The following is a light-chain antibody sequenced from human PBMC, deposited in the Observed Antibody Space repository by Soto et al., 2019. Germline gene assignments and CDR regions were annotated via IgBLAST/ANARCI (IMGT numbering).Light chain of an antibody. J-gene: IGLJ1*01. Sequence: QSALTQPPSVSGSPGQSVTISCTGTSSDVGGYKFVPWYQQYPGKAPKLMIYDVSKRPSGVPDRFSGSKSGNTASLTISGLQAEDEADYYCCSYAGFYTSVFGTGTKVTVL. V-gene: IGLV2-11*01. CDR1: SSDVGGYKF. CDR3: CSYAGFYTSV. CDR2: DVS.